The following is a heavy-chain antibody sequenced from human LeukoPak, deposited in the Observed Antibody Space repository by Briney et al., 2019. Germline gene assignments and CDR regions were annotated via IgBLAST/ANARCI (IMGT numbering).Heavy chain of an antibody. D-gene: IGHD1-7*01. J-gene: IGHJ3*02. CDR2: ISGSGGST. Sequence: GGSLRLSCAASGFTFSSYAMHWVRQAPGKGLEWVSAISGSGGSTYYADSVKGRFTISRDNSKNTLYLQMNSLRAEDTAVYYCAKCETGTNDAFDIWGQGTMVTVSS. CDR3: AKCETGTNDAFDI. V-gene: IGHV3-23*01. CDR1: GFTFSSYA.